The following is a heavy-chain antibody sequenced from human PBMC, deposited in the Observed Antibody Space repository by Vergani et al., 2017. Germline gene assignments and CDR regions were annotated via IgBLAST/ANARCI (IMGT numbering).Heavy chain of an antibody. Sequence: EVQLVESGGGLVKPGGSLRLSCAASGFTFSTYSLNWVRQAPGKGLEWVSSISGSSIYIYYADSVKGRFTISRDNAKNSLYLQMNSLRAEDTAVYYCARDPRYCSSGSCYVEEGGDYWSQGTLVTVYS. CDR1: GFTFSTYS. V-gene: IGHV3-21*01. CDR2: ISGSSIYI. D-gene: IGHD2-15*01. CDR3: ARDPRYCSSGSCYVEEGGDY. J-gene: IGHJ4*02.